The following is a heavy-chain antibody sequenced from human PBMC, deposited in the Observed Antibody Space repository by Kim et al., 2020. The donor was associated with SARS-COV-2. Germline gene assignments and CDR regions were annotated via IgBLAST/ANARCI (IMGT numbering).Heavy chain of an antibody. D-gene: IGHD3-22*01. CDR3: ARSSYYDTSGYPRY. CDR1: GFTFSDYY. J-gene: IGHJ4*02. Sequence: GGSLRLSCAASGFTFSDYYMTWIRQAPGKGLECVSYIRSRGAPLFYADSVKGRFTVSRDDAKSSLFLQMNSLRAEDTAVYYCARSSYYDTSGYPRYWGQG. CDR2: IRSRGAPL. V-gene: IGHV3-11*01.